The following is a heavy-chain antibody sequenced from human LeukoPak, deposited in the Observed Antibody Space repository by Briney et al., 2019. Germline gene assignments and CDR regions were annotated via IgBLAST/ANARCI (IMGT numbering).Heavy chain of an antibody. CDR2: IKQDGSEK. D-gene: IGHD1-14*01. J-gene: IGHJ4*02. CDR3: ARNQRRLDY. Sequence: GESLRLSCAASGFTFSTYWMSWVRQAPGKGLELVANIKQDGSEKYYVDSVKGRFTISRDNAKNSLYLQVNSLRAEDTAVYYCARNQRRLDYWGQGTLVTVFS. CDR1: GFTFSTYW. V-gene: IGHV3-7*01.